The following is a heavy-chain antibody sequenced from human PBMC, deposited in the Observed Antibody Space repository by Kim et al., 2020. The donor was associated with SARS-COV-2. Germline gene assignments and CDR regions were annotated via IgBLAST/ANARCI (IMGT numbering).Heavy chain of an antibody. CDR1: GFTFSNYA. D-gene: IGHD3-16*01. J-gene: IGHJ3*02. Sequence: GGSLRLSCAASGFTFSNYATSWVRQAPGKGLEWVSYIRGGGAVTHYAGSVKGRCTISRDNFKNTLYLQVDSLRAEDTAVYYCAKCHSDWGNDAFDIWG. V-gene: IGHV3-23*01. CDR3: AKCHSDWGNDAFDI. CDR2: IRGGGAVT.